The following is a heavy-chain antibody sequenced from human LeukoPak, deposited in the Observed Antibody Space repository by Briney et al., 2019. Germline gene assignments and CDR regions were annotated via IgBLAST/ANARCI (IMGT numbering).Heavy chain of an antibody. Sequence: SETLSLTCAVYGGSFSGYYWSWIRQPPGKGLEWIGEINHSGSTNYNPSLKSRVTISVDTSKNQFSLKLSSVTAADTAVYYRARGKRATLHRRYPNYYDSSGDAFDIWGQGTMVTVSS. V-gene: IGHV4-34*01. D-gene: IGHD3-22*01. CDR2: INHSGST. J-gene: IGHJ3*02. CDR3: ARGKRATLHRRYPNYYDSSGDAFDI. CDR1: GGSFSGYY.